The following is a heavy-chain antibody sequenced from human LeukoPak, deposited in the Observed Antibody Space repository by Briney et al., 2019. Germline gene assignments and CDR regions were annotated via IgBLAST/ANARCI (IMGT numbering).Heavy chain of an antibody. CDR1: GFTFSIYE. Sequence: GGSLRLSCAASGFTFSIYEMNWVRQAPGKGLEWVSYISSSRSNTIYYADSVKGRFTISRDDAKNSLYLQMNSLRDEDTAVYYCARAFGLTDYWGQGTLVTVSS. CDR3: ARAFGLTDY. V-gene: IGHV3-48*03. CDR2: ISSSRSNTI. J-gene: IGHJ4*02. D-gene: IGHD3/OR15-3a*01.